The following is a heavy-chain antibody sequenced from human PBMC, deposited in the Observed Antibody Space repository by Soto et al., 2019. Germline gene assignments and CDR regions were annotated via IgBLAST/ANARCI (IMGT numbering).Heavy chain of an antibody. D-gene: IGHD3-3*01. J-gene: IGHJ6*04. Sequence: ASVKVSCKASGYTFTGYYMHWVRQAPGQGLEWMGWINPNSGGTNYAQKFQGWVTMTRDTSISTAYMELSRLRSDDTAVYYCARGVSSDFWSGYYTGGHYYYYGMDVWGKGTTVTVSS. CDR3: ARGVSSDFWSGYYTGGHYYYYGMDV. CDR1: GYTFTGYY. V-gene: IGHV1-2*04. CDR2: INPNSGGT.